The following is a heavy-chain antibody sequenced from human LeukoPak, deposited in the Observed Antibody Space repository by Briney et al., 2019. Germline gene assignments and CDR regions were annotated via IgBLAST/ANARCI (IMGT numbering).Heavy chain of an antibody. Sequence: GGSLRLSCAASGFTFSIYGMNWGRQAPGKGLEWVSYISSSSSTIYYADSVKGRFTIFRDNAKNSLYLQMNSLRAEDTAVYYCARDLEAVAGTWGIVDYWGQGTLVTVSS. J-gene: IGHJ4*02. CDR1: GFTFSIYG. D-gene: IGHD6-19*01. CDR3: ARDLEAVAGTWGIVDY. CDR2: ISSSSSTI. V-gene: IGHV3-48*01.